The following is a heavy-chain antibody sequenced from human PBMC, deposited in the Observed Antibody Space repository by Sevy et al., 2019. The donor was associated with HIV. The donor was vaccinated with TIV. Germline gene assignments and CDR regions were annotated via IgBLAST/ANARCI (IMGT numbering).Heavy chain of an antibody. J-gene: IGHJ3*02. CDR1: GFIFSRYG. D-gene: IGHD3-22*01. CDR3: ASLPNNYYDISGSSGDDAFDI. V-gene: IGHV3-33*01. Sequence: GGSLRLSCKASGFIFSRYGVHWVRQAPGKGLEWVAVIWNDRSNKHYADSVKGRFTISRDNAKNTLYLQMNSLRVEDTAVYYCASLPNNYYDISGSSGDDAFDIWGQGTRVTVSS. CDR2: IWNDRSNK.